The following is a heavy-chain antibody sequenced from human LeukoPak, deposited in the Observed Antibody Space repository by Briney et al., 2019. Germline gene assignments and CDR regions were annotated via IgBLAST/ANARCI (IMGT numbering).Heavy chain of an antibody. Sequence: GGSLRLSCAASGFTFSDYYMSWIRQAPGKGLEWVSYISNSGSTIYYADSAKGRFTISRDNAKNSLSLQMNSLSAEDTAVYYCAREKLNRYFDLWGRGTLVTVSP. CDR1: GFTFSDYY. CDR2: ISNSGSTI. CDR3: AREKLNRYFDL. J-gene: IGHJ2*01. V-gene: IGHV3-11*01. D-gene: IGHD1-1*01.